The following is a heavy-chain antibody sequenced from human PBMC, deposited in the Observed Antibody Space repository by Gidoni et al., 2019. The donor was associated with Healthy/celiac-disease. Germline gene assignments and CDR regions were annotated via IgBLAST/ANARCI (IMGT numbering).Heavy chain of an antibody. CDR2: IIPILGMA. J-gene: IGHJ5*02. CDR1: GGTFSSYA. Sequence: GAEVKKPGSSVKVSCKASGGTFSSYAISWVRQAPGQGLEWMGRIIPILGMANYAQKFQGRVTITADNSTSTAYMDLSSLRSEDRAVYYCAREFWDYGDYSQTDNWFDPWGQGTLVTVSS. CDR3: AREFWDYGDYSQTDNWFDP. V-gene: IGHV1-69*04. D-gene: IGHD4-17*01.